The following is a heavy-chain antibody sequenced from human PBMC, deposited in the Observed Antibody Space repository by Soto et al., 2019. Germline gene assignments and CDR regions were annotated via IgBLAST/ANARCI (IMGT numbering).Heavy chain of an antibody. J-gene: IGHJ3*02. V-gene: IGHV3-23*01. D-gene: IGHD3-10*01. CDR1: GFTFSSYA. CDR2: ISGSGGST. Sequence: GGSLRLSCAASGFTFSSYAMSWVRQAPGKGLEWVSAISGSGGSTYYADSVKGRFTISRDNSKNTLYLQMNSLRAEDTAVYYCAKDYYGSGSYYKIAFDIWGQGTMVTVSS. CDR3: AKDYYGSGSYYKIAFDI.